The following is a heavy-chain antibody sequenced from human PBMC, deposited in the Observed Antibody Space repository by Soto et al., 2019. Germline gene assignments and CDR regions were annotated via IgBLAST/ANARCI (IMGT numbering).Heavy chain of an antibody. CDR2: ISYDGSNK. Sequence: GGSLRLSCAASGFTFSSYGMHWVRQAPGKGLEWVAVISYDGSNKYYADSVKGRFTISRDNSKNTLYLQMNSLRAEDTAVYYCAKRYSSSWYYYYYGMDVWGQGTTVTVSS. CDR3: AKRYSSSWYYYYYGMDV. D-gene: IGHD6-13*01. J-gene: IGHJ6*02. V-gene: IGHV3-30*18. CDR1: GFTFSSYG.